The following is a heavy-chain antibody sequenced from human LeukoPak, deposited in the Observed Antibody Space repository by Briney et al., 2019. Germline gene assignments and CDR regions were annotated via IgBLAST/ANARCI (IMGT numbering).Heavy chain of an antibody. Sequence: GASVKVSCKASGYTFTSYGISWVRQAPGQGLEWMGWLSAYNGNTNYAQKLQGRVTMTTDTSTSTAYMALRSLRSDDTAVYYCARLIVVVPAAPNWFDPWGQGTLVTVSS. D-gene: IGHD2-2*01. V-gene: IGHV1-18*01. J-gene: IGHJ5*02. CDR1: GYTFTSYG. CDR3: ARLIVVVPAAPNWFDP. CDR2: LSAYNGNT.